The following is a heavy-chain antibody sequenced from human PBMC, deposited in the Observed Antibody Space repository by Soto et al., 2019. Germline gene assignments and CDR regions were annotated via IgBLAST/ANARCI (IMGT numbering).Heavy chain of an antibody. V-gene: IGHV3-30-3*01. Sequence: QEQLVESGGAVVQPGRSLTLSCAASGFTFSANAMHWVRQAPGKGLEWVAVIAYDGTIKIYRDSVKGRFTISRDDSKSTLYLQVNSLRPEDTAVYYCARDKIKGAPDYLDSWGQGTLVTVSS. CDR2: IAYDGTIK. J-gene: IGHJ4*02. CDR1: GFTFSANA. CDR3: ARDKIKGAPDYLDS. D-gene: IGHD1-26*01.